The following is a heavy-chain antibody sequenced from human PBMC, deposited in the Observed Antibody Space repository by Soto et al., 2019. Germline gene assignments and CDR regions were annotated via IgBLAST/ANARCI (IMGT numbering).Heavy chain of an antibody. CDR3: ARHHLLWFGELLHNWLDT. V-gene: IGHV4-31*03. Sequence: CHRCSVAEGSSVDGGCRWIMKQKHPGKGLEWIGYIYYSGSTYYNPSLKSRVTISVDTSKNQFSLKLSSVTAADTAVYYCARHHLLWFGELLHNWLDTWGQPTLVTVSS. CDR2: IYYSGST. D-gene: IGHD3-10*01. J-gene: IGHJ5*02. CDR1: EGSSVDGGCR.